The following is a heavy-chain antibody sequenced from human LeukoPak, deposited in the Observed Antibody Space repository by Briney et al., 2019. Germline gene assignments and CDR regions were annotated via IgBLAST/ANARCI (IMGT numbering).Heavy chain of an antibody. V-gene: IGHV2-5*02. CDR1: GFSLSTSGVG. J-gene: IGHJ5*02. Sequence: SGPTLVKPTQPLTLTCTFSGFSLSTSGVGVGWIRQPPGKALEWLALIYWDDDKRYSPSLKSRLTITRDTSKNQVVLTMTNMDPVDTATYYCAHTLRLLIRPEPAALPGTSNWFDPWGQGTLVTVSS. CDR3: AHTLRLLIRPEPAALPGTSNWFDP. CDR2: IYWDDDK. D-gene: IGHD1-14*01.